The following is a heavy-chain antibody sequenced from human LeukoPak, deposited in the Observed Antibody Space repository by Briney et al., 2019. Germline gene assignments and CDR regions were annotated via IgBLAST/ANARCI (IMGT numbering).Heavy chain of an antibody. CDR1: GGTFSSYA. CDR3: ARDLGIAVAGSRSAEYFQH. D-gene: IGHD6-19*01. Sequence: ASVKVSCKASGGTFSSYAISWVRQAPGQELEWMGGIIPIFGTANYAQKFQGRVTITADESTSTAYMELSSLRSEDTAVYYCARDLGIAVAGSRSAEYFQHWGQGTLVTVSS. J-gene: IGHJ1*01. CDR2: IIPIFGTA. V-gene: IGHV1-69*13.